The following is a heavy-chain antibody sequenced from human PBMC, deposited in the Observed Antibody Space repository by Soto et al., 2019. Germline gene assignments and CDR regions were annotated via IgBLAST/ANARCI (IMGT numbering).Heavy chain of an antibody. D-gene: IGHD6-13*01. CDR3: GRCIAAAGPIDY. J-gene: IGHJ4*02. Sequence: SETLSLTCTVSGGSISRYYWSWIRQPPGKGLEWIGEIYHSGSTNYNPSLKSRVTISVDKSKNQFSLKLSSVTAADTAVYYCGRCIAAAGPIDYWGQGTLVTVSS. V-gene: IGHV4-59*12. CDR2: IYHSGST. CDR1: GGSISRYY.